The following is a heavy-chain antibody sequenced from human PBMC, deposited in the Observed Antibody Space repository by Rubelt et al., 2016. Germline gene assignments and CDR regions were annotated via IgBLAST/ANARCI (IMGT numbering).Heavy chain of an antibody. V-gene: IGHV3-33*08. CDR3: ARASCAGGNCFPDDY. CDR1: GFTFSSYA. Sequence: GGGVFQPGRSLRLSCAASGFTFSSYAMHWVRQAPGKGLEWLTVIQFDGAATYYADSVKGRFAISRDNSKNTLFLQVNSLRPEDTAVYSCARASCAGGNCFPDDYWGQGTLVTISS. J-gene: IGHJ4*02. CDR2: IQFDGAAT. D-gene: IGHD2-15*01.